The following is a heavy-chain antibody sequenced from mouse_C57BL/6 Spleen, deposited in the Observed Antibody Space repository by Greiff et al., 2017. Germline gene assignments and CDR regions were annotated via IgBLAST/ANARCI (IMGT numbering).Heavy chain of an antibody. CDR3: AGDRYFDV. J-gene: IGHJ1*03. CDR1: GYTFTSYW. D-gene: IGHD2-13*01. Sequence: QVQLQQPGAELVMPGASVKLSCKASGYTFTSYWMHWVKQRPGQGLEWIGEIDPSDSYTNYNQKFKGKSTLTVDKSSSTAYMQLSSLTSEDSAVYYCAGDRYFDVWGTGTTVTVSS. V-gene: IGHV1-69*01. CDR2: IDPSDSYT.